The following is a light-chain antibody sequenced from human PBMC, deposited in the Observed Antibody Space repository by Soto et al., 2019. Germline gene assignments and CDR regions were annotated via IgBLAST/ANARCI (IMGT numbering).Light chain of an antibody. CDR3: QHYNSYPWT. CDR1: QSISSW. Sequence: DIQMTQSPSTLSASVGDRVTITCRASQSISSWLAWYQRKPGKAPKLLIYDASRLESGVPSRFSGSGSGTELTLTISSLQPDDFSTYYCQHYNSYPWTFGQGTKVEVK. CDR2: DAS. V-gene: IGKV1-5*01. J-gene: IGKJ1*01.